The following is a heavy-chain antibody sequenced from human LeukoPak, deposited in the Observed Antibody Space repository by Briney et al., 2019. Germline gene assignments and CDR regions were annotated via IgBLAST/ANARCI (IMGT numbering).Heavy chain of an antibody. V-gene: IGHV4-4*02. CDR1: GGSISNNNW. Sequence: SGTLSLTCAVSGGSISNNNWWSWVRQPPGMGLEWIGEIYHGGSTNYNPSLKSRVTMSVDRSKNQFSLKLSSVTAADTAVYYCARGEERGSGTVHFDYWGQGILVTVSS. D-gene: IGHD3-10*01. CDR2: IYHGGST. CDR3: ARGEERGSGTVHFDY. J-gene: IGHJ4*02.